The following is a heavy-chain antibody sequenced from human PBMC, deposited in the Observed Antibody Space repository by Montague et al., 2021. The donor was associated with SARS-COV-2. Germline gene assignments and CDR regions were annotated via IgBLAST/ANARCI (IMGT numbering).Heavy chain of an antibody. D-gene: IGHD1-26*01. Sequence: CAISGDSVARNSATSHWIRQSPSRGLKWLGRTYYRTRWSNDYAVSVRSRIIINPDTSTNQFSLQLSSVTPEDTAVYFCARERWAVGVSFDYWGQGTLVTVSS. V-gene: IGHV6-1*01. CDR2: TYYRTRWSN. CDR3: ARERWAVGVSFDY. CDR1: GDSVARNSAT. J-gene: IGHJ4*02.